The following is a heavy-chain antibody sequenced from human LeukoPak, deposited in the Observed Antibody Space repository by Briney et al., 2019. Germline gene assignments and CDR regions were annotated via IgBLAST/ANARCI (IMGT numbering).Heavy chain of an antibody. D-gene: IGHD6-6*01. V-gene: IGHV1-46*01. CDR1: GYTFTSYY. Sequence: GASVKVSFKSSGYTFTSYYMHWVRQATGQGLEWMGIINPSGGSTSYAQKFQGRVTMTRDMSTSTVYMELSSLRSEDTAVYYCARDGRTARRLTYYYYMDVWGKGTTVTVSS. CDR2: INPSGGST. J-gene: IGHJ6*03. CDR3: ARDGRTARRLTYYYYMDV.